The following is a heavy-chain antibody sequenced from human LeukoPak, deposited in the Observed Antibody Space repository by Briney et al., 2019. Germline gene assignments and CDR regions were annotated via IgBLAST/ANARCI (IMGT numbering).Heavy chain of an antibody. Sequence: GGSLRLSCAASGFTFSSYSMNWVRQAPGKGLEWVAVIWYDGSNKYYADSVKGRFTISRDNSKNTLYLQMNSLRAEDTAVYYCARGGVAAGFDYWGQGTLVTVSS. CDR2: IWYDGSNK. CDR1: GFTFSSYS. CDR3: ARGGVAAGFDY. V-gene: IGHV3-33*08. D-gene: IGHD6-13*01. J-gene: IGHJ4*02.